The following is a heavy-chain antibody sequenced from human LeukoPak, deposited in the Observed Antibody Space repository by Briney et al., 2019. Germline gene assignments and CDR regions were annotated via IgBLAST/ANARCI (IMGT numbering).Heavy chain of an antibody. J-gene: IGHJ3*02. D-gene: IGHD1-14*01. CDR3: AANRGWSLLDAFDI. V-gene: IGHV1-58*02. CDR1: GFTFTSSA. Sequence: ASVKVSCKASGFTFTSSATQWVRQARGQRLEWIGWIVVGSGNTNCAQKFQERVTITRDMSTSTAYMELSSLRSEDTAVYYCAANRGWSLLDAFDIWGQGTMVTVSS. CDR2: IVVGSGNT.